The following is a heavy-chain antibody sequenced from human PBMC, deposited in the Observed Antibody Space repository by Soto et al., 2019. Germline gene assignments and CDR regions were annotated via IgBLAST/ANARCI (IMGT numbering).Heavy chain of an antibody. CDR2: IYYSGST. J-gene: IGHJ5*02. Sequence: QLQRQESGPGLLKPSETLSLTCTVSGGCISSRGCYWGWIRQPPGKGLEWIETIYYSGSTYYNPSLKSRVTISVDTSKNQVSLKLSSVTAADTAVYYCATSNWFDPWGQGTLVTVSS. CDR1: GGCISSRGCY. V-gene: IGHV4-39*01. CDR3: ATSNWFDP.